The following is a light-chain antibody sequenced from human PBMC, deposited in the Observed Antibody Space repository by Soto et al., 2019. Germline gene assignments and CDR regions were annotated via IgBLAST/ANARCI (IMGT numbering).Light chain of an antibody. V-gene: IGLV4-69*01. Sequence: QPVLTQSPSASASLGASVKLTCTLSSGHSTYAIAWHQQQPEKGPRYLMKVNSDGSHSKGDGIPDRFSGSSSGAERYLTISSLQSEDEADYYCQTWGTGSLWVFGGGTKVTVL. CDR1: SGHSTYA. J-gene: IGLJ3*02. CDR2: VNSDGSH. CDR3: QTWGTGSLWV.